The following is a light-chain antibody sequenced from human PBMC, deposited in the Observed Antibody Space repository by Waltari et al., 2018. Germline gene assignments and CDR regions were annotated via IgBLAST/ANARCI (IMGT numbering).Light chain of an antibody. CDR2: GAS. J-gene: IGKJ3*01. V-gene: IGKV3-20*01. CDR1: RTVSSNF. CDR3: QQYDTSWGFA. Sequence: EIVLTQSPGTMSLSPGERAALPCRASRTVSSNFLAWYQQRPGQAPRLLIYGASSRATGIPDRFSGSGSGTEFTLTISRLDPEDFAVYYCQQYDTSWGFAFGPGTKVEIK.